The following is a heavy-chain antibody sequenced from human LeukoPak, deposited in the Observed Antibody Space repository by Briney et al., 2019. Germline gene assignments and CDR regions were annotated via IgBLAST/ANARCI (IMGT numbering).Heavy chain of an antibody. CDR2: ISYDGSNK. Sequence: PGGSLRLSCAASGFTFSSYAMHWVRQAPGKGLEWVAVISYDGSNKYYADSVKGRFTISRDNSKNTLYLQMNSLRAEDTAVYYCARMTTVTKGYFDYWGQGTLVTVSS. CDR1: GFTFSSYA. CDR3: ARMTTVTKGYFDY. D-gene: IGHD4-11*01. J-gene: IGHJ4*02. V-gene: IGHV3-30*14.